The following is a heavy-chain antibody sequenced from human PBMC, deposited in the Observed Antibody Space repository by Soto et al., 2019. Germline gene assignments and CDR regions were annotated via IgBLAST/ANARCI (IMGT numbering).Heavy chain of an antibody. CDR2: INPNSGGT. J-gene: IGHJ6*02. CDR1: GYTFTGYY. CDR3: ARTWGLHSGHMDV. V-gene: IGHV1-2*04. Sequence: GASVKVSCKASGYTFTGYYMHWVRQARGQGLEWMGWINPNSGGTNYAQKFQGWVTMTRDTSISTAYMELSRLRSDDTAVYYCARTWGLHSGHMDVWGQGTTVTVSS. D-gene: IGHD1-26*01.